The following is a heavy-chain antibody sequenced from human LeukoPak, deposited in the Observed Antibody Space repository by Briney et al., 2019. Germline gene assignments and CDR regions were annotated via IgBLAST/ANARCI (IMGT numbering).Heavy chain of an antibody. CDR2: IYYSGST. CDR3: ARDHSKGYYFYGMDV. D-gene: IGHD4-11*01. CDR1: GGSISSGDYY. Sequence: SETLSLTCTVSGGSISSGDYYWSWIRQLPGKGLEWIGYIYYSGSTYYNPSLKSRVTISVDTSKNQFSLKLSSVTAADMAVYYCARDHSKGYYFYGMDVWGQGTTVTVSS. V-gene: IGHV4-30-4*01. J-gene: IGHJ6*02.